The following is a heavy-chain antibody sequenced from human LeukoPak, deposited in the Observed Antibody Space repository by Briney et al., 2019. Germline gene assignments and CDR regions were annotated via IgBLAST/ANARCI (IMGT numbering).Heavy chain of an antibody. CDR3: ARQLFTTSRHFDF. Sequence: PSETLSLTCGVSGYSISSGYYCGWIRQPPGKGLQWVGTIYHTGSTYYKPSLKSRVTISVDTSKNQFSLKLSSVTAADTAVYYCARQLFTTSRHFDFWGQGTLVTVSS. CDR2: IYHTGST. V-gene: IGHV4-38-2*01. D-gene: IGHD2-2*01. CDR1: GYSISSGYY. J-gene: IGHJ4*02.